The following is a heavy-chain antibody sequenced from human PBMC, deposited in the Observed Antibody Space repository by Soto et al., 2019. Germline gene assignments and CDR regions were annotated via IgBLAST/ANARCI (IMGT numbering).Heavy chain of an antibody. Sequence: GASVKVSCKASGFTFTSSAVQWVRQATGQGLEWMGWMNPNSGNTGYAQKFQGRVTMTRNTSISTAYMELSSLRSEDTAVYYCARGRVGVTIFGVANIWGPYYYGMDVWGQGTTVTVSS. V-gene: IGHV1-8*02. CDR1: GFTFTSSA. CDR2: MNPNSGNT. CDR3: ARGRVGVTIFGVANIWGPYYYGMDV. D-gene: IGHD3-3*01. J-gene: IGHJ6*02.